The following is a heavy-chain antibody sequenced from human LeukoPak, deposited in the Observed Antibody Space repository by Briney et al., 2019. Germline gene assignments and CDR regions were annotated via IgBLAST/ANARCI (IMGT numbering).Heavy chain of an antibody. CDR1: GFTFSSYW. V-gene: IGHV4-59*01. J-gene: IGHJ6*03. CDR2: IYYSGST. Sequence: AGSLRLSCAASGFTFSSYWMSWIRQPPGKGLEWIGYIYYSGSTNYNPSLKSRVTISVDTSKNQFSLKLSSVTAADTAVYYCARVSVAYYYYYMDVWGKGTTVTASS. CDR3: ARVSVAYYYYYMDV. D-gene: IGHD6-19*01.